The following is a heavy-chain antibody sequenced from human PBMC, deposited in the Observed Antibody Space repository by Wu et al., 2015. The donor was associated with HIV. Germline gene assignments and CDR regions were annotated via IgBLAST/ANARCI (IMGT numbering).Heavy chain of an antibody. CDR3: ARVPAGGGYYDYMDV. D-gene: IGHD6-13*01. V-gene: IGHV1-2*02. Sequence: QVQLVQSGAEVKKPGASVRVSCKTSGYTFIDHFLHWVRQAPRQGLEWMGWVNPGSGGTNYAQKFQGRVTMSSDVAISTVYMELSRLKSDDTAVYYCARVPAGGGYYDYMDVWGKGTTVTVSS. CDR1: GYTFIDHF. CDR2: VNPGSGGT. J-gene: IGHJ6*03.